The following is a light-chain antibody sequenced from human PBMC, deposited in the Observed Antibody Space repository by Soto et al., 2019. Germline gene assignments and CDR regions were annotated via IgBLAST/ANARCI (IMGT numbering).Light chain of an antibody. Sequence: EIVMTQSPATLSVSPGERATLSCRASQSVSSTLAWYQQKPGQAPRLLIYGASSRATGIPARFSGRGSGTEFTLTISNLQAEDFAVYYCLQYNDWRWTFGQGTKVEVK. CDR3: LQYNDWRWT. CDR1: QSVSST. V-gene: IGKV3-15*01. CDR2: GAS. J-gene: IGKJ1*01.